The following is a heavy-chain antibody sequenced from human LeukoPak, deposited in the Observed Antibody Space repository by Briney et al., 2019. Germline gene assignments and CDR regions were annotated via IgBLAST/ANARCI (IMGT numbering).Heavy chain of an antibody. CDR3: ARLAPSNYHGGSGYLDY. D-gene: IGHD3-22*01. J-gene: IGHJ4*02. Sequence: PSETLSLTCTVSGGSISSGNYYWSWIRQHPGKGLEWIGNIYYSGSTNLNSSLKSRVTISVDTSKNQFSLKLSSVTAADTAVYYCARLAPSNYHGGSGYLDYWGQGTLVTVSS. CDR1: GGSISSGNYY. CDR2: IYYSGST. V-gene: IGHV4-39*01.